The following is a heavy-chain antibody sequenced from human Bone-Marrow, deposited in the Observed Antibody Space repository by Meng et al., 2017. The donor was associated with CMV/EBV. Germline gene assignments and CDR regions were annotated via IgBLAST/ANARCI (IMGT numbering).Heavy chain of an antibody. CDR1: GGSTSSYY. V-gene: IGHV4-59*08. Sequence: SETLSLTCTVSGGSTSSYYWSWIRQPPGKGLEWIGYIYYSGSTNYNPSLKSRVTISVDTSKNQFSLKLSSVTAADTAVYYCARADTAMVIGYWGQGTLVTVSS. CDR3: ARADTAMVIGY. CDR2: IYYSGST. D-gene: IGHD5-18*01. J-gene: IGHJ4*02.